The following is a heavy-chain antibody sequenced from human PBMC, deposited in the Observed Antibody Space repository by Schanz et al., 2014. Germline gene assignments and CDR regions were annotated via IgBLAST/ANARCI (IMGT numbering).Heavy chain of an antibody. Sequence: EGQLAESGGGLVQPGGSLRLSCAVSGFTVSSNHMSWVRQAPGKGLEWVSSISHSGGSKYYADSVKGRFTISRDNSENTLYLQMNSLSADDTAVFYCASPSGYSDYGTYFDFWGQGTLVTVSS. J-gene: IGHJ4*02. CDR3: ASPSGYSDYGTYFDF. D-gene: IGHD5-12*01. CDR1: GFTVSSNH. V-gene: IGHV3-66*01. CDR2: SHSGGSK.